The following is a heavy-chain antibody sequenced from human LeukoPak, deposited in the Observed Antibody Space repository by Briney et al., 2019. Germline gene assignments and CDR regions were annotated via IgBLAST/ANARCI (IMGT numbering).Heavy chain of an antibody. D-gene: IGHD3-22*01. Sequence: SETLSLTCAVYGGSFSGYYWSWIRQPPGKGLEWIGEINHSGSTNYNPSLKSRVTISVDTTKNQFSLKLSSVTAADTAVYYCARSRPYYDSSGYYYGFDYWGQGTLVTVPS. V-gene: IGHV4-34*01. CDR2: INHSGST. CDR1: GGSFSGYY. J-gene: IGHJ4*02. CDR3: ARSRPYYDSSGYYYGFDY.